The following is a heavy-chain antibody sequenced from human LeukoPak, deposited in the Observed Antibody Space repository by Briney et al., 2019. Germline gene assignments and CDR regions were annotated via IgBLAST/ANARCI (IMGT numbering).Heavy chain of an antibody. CDR1: GFTFSTYW. Sequence: QTGGSLRLSCAASGFTFSTYWMTWVRQAPGKGLEWVATIRQDDIERHLVDSVKGRFFISRDNAKNSFYLQMNSLTVEYAAVYYCVRGCNRAHCPYFFDSWGQGTLITVS. V-gene: IGHV3-7*01. D-gene: IGHD2/OR15-2a*01. CDR3: VRGCNRAHCPYFFDS. J-gene: IGHJ4*02. CDR2: IRQDDIER.